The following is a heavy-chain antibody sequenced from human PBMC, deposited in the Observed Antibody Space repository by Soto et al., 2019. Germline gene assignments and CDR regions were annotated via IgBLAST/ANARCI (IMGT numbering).Heavy chain of an antibody. CDR1: GYTFTSYY. D-gene: IGHD3-3*01. J-gene: IGHJ4*02. V-gene: IGHV1-46*01. Sequence: ASLKVSWKAAGYTFTSYYMRWVSQTHEQGLEWMGIINPSGGSTSYAQKFQGRVTMTRDTSTSTVYMELSSLRSEDTAVYYCARGHYYDFWSGYRNGEYYFDYWGQGTLVTVSS. CDR3: ARGHYYDFWSGYRNGEYYFDY. CDR2: INPSGGST.